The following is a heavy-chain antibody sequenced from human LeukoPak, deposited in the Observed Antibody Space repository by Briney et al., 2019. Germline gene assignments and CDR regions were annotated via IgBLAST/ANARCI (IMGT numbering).Heavy chain of an antibody. V-gene: IGHV4-34*01. CDR1: GGSFSVYY. CDR3: ARAANPPLYYYDSSGYYYFDY. CDR2: INHSGST. D-gene: IGHD3-22*01. Sequence: SETLSLTCAVYGGSFSVYYWSWIRQSPGKGLEWMGEINHSGSTNYNPSLKSLVTISVDTSKKQFSLKLSSVTAADTAVYYCARAANPPLYYYDSSGYYYFDYWGQGTLVTVSS. J-gene: IGHJ4*02.